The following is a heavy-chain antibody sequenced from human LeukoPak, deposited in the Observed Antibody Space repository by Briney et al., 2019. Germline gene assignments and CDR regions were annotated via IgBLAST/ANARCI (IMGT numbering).Heavy chain of an antibody. CDR3: ATRPRRDYYYGMDV. V-gene: IGHV1-24*01. Sequence: ASVKVSCKVSGYTLTELSMHWVRQAPGKGLEWMGGFDSEDGETIYAQKFQGRVTMTEDTSTDTAYMELSSLRSEDTAVYYCATRPRRDYYYGMDVWGQGTTVTVSS. J-gene: IGHJ6*02. CDR2: FDSEDGET. CDR1: GYTLTELS.